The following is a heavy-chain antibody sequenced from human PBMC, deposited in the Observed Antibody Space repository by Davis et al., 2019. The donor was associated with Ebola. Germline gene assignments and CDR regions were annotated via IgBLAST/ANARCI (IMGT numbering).Heavy chain of an antibody. J-gene: IGHJ6*02. V-gene: IGHV3-23*01. CDR2: LTSSGDKT. CDR3: AKNFGKNIVVVPDIYHYYSLDV. Sequence: PGGSLRLSCAASGFSFSSYSMTWVRQSPGKGLDWVSSLTSSGDKTYYEDSVKGRFIISRDNSKNTLYLQIHSLRAEDTAVYYCAKNFGKNIVVVPDIYHYYSLDVWGRGTTVTVFS. CDR1: GFSFSSYS. D-gene: IGHD2-15*01.